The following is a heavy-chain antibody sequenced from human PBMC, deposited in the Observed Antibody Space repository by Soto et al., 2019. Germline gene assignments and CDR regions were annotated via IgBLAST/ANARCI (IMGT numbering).Heavy chain of an antibody. CDR3: ARDYAAGYYDFWSGYPRRTYYYYGMDV. J-gene: IGHJ6*02. V-gene: IGHV3-33*01. CDR1: GFTFSSYG. Sequence: GGSLRLSCAASGFTFSSYGMHWVRQAPGEGLEWVAVIWYDGSNKYYADSVKGRFTISRDNSKNTLYLQMNSLRAEDMAVYYCARDYAAGYYDFWSGYPRRTYYYYGMDVWGQGTTVTVSS. D-gene: IGHD3-3*01. CDR2: IWYDGSNK.